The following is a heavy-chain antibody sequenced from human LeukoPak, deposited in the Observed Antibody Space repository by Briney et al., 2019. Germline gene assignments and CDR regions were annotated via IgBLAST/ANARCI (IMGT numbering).Heavy chain of an antibody. D-gene: IGHD5-18*01. CDR1: GGSFSGYY. J-gene: IGHJ4*02. CDR2: INHSGST. Sequence: SEALSLTCAVYGGSFSGYYWSWIRQPPGKGLEWIGEINHSGSTNYNPSLKSRVTISVDTSKNQFSLKLSSVTAADTAVYYCASMRAGYSYGFYWGQGTLVTVSS. CDR3: ASMRAGYSYGFY. V-gene: IGHV4-34*01.